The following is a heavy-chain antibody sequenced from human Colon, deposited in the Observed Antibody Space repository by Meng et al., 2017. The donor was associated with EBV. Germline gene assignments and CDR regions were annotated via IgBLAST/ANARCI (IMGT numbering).Heavy chain of an antibody. D-gene: IGHD1-14*01. V-gene: IGHV4-30-4*01. CDR3: ARAEYYNWFDP. CDR1: GGSMSSGDYF. CDR2: IYYSGNT. J-gene: IGHJ5*02. Sequence: QVQVQESGPGLVKPSXXLSLTCTVSGGSMSSGDYFWNWIRQPPGKGLEWIGYIYYSGNTYYNPSLKSRVTISIDTSKNQFSLKLSSVTAADTAVYYCARAEYYNWFDPWGKGTLVTVSS.